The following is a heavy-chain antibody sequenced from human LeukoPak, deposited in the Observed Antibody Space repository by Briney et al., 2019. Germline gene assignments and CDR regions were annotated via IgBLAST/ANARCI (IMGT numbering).Heavy chain of an antibody. Sequence: GGSLRLSCGASGFSFSSYAMHWVRQAPGKGLEWVAVISYDGSNKYYADSVKGRFTISRDNSKNTLYLQMNSLRAEDTAVYYCARGYYDSSGHDYWGQGTLVTVSS. J-gene: IGHJ4*02. V-gene: IGHV3-30-3*01. CDR1: GFSFSSYA. CDR2: ISYDGSNK. CDR3: ARGYYDSSGHDY. D-gene: IGHD3-22*01.